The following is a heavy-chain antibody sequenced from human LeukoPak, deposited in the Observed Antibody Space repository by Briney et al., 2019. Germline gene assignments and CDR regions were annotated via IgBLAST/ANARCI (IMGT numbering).Heavy chain of an antibody. CDR2: FEPEDGER. CDR1: GFTLTELS. Sequence: ASVKVSCKVSGFTLTELSLHWVRQAAGKGLEWKGRFEPEDGERVYAQTFQGRVAMTEETSTDTAYMKLSSLTSEDTAVYYCVTLGGGVPIAIVDYGGQGTLVTVSS. J-gene: IGHJ4*02. D-gene: IGHD3-16*01. CDR3: VTLGGGVPIAIVDY. V-gene: IGHV1-24*01.